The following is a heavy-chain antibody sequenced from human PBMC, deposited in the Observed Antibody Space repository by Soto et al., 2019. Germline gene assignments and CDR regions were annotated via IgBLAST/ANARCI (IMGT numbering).Heavy chain of an antibody. CDR1: GFPFSSYA. V-gene: IGHV3-30-3*01. CDR3: ARGNYDFWSGYPGLNYYYYYGMDV. Sequence: GGSLTLSCAASGFPFSSYAMHWVRQAPGKGLEWVAVISYDGSNKYYADSVKGRFTISRDNSKNTLYLQMNSLRAEDTAVYYCARGNYDFWSGYPGLNYYYYYGMDVWGQGTTVTVSS. D-gene: IGHD3-3*01. CDR2: ISYDGSNK. J-gene: IGHJ6*02.